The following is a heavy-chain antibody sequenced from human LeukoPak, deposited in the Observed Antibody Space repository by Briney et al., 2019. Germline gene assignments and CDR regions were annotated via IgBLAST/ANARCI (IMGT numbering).Heavy chain of an antibody. CDR1: GFKVSSNY. Sequence: AGGALRLYCAGSGFKVSSNYMSWVRQAPGAGLEWVSVLYTGGSTYYAESARGRFTFSRENSKNSLYLQMTSLRAADMAVYYCARTAGYSSSWDLSDYWGQGTLVTVSA. CDR3: ARTAGYSSSWDLSDY. D-gene: IGHD6-13*01. V-gene: IGHV3-53*01. CDR2: LYTGGST. J-gene: IGHJ4*02.